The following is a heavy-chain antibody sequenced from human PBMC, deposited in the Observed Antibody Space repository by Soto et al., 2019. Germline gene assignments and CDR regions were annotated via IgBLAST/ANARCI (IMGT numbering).Heavy chain of an antibody. D-gene: IGHD5-18*01. CDR1: GFTFSNAW. Sequence: PGGSLRLSCAASGFTFSNAWMNWVRQAPGKGLEWVGRIKSKTDGGTTDYAAPVKGRFTISRDDSKNTLYLQMNSLKTEDTAVYYCTTDLEGCGPPWCKDTAMDTIQGGQGTLVTVPQ. CDR3: TTDLEGCGPPWCKDTAMDTIQ. J-gene: IGHJ4*02. CDR2: IKSKTDGGTT. V-gene: IGHV3-15*07.